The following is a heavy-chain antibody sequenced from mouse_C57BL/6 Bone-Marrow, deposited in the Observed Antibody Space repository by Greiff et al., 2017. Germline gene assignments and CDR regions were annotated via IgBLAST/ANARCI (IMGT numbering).Heavy chain of an antibody. CDR3: ARRGPTIVTTPYFDY. CDR1: GYTFTSYW. J-gene: IGHJ2*01. V-gene: IGHV1-64*01. Sequence: QVQLKESGAELVKPGASVKLSCKASGYTFTSYWMHWVKQRPGQGLEWIGMIHPNSGSTNYNEKFKSKATLTVDKSSSTAYMQLSSLTSEDSAVYYCARRGPTIVTTPYFDYWGQGTTLTVSS. CDR2: IHPNSGST. D-gene: IGHD2-5*01.